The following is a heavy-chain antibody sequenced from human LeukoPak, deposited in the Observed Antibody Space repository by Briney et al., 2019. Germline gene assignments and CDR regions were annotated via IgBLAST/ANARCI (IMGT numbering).Heavy chain of an antibody. CDR1: GYSISSGYY. CDR3: ARRSPSYAFDI. Sequence: SETLSLTCAVSGYSISSGYYWSWIRQPPGKGLEWIGSIYHSGSTYYNPSLKSRVTISVDTSKNQFSLKLSSVTAADTAVYYCARRSPSYAFDIWGQGTMVTVSS. D-gene: IGHD6-6*01. V-gene: IGHV4-38-2*01. J-gene: IGHJ3*02. CDR2: IYHSGST.